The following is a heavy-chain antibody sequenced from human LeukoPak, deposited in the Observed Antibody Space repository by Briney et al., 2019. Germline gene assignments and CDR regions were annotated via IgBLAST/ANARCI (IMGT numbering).Heavy chain of an antibody. CDR3: ARGLVKAAAGTVFDY. J-gene: IGHJ4*02. D-gene: IGHD6-13*01. CDR1: GFTFSSYG. Sequence: GGSLRLSCAASGFTFSSYGMSWFRQAPGKGLEWVSYISSSSSYTNYADSVKGRFTISRDNAKNSLYLQMNSLRAEDTAVYYCARGLVKAAAGTVFDYWGQGTLVTVSS. CDR2: ISSSSSYT. V-gene: IGHV3-11*05.